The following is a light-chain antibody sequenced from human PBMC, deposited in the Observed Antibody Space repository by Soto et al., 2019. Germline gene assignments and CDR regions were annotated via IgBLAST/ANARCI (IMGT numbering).Light chain of an antibody. V-gene: IGLV1-40*01. CDR3: QSYDSSLSGYV. CDR2: GNN. Sequence: VLTQPPSVSGAPGQRVTISCTGSSANIGAAYNVDWYQQLPGTAPKLLIYGNNNRHSGVPARFSGPKSGTSASLAIAGLQAEDEGAYYRQSYDSSLSGYVFGTGTKVTVL. J-gene: IGLJ1*01. CDR1: SANIGAAYN.